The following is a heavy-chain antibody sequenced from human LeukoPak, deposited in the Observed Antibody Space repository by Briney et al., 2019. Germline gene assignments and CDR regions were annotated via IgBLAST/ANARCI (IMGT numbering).Heavy chain of an antibody. Sequence: GSLRLSCVGSGLALRNYHVTWVRQAPGKGLEWVADIHETGDSHYADSVKGRFTISRENATNSVYLQMNSLRADDTAVYYCAATGRWGQGTLVAVSS. CDR1: GLALRNYH. J-gene: IGHJ4*02. CDR3: AATGR. V-gene: IGHV3-69-1*02. CDR2: IHETGDS.